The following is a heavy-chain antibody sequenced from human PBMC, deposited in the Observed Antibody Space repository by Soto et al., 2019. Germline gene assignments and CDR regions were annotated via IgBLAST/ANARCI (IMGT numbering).Heavy chain of an antibody. Sequence: SETLSLTCTVSGGSISSYYWSWIRQPPGKGLEWIGYIYYSGSTNYNPSLKSRVTISVDTSKNQFSLKLSSVTAADTAVYYCARGQYQLRGGRGIAWFDPWGQGTLVTVSS. J-gene: IGHJ5*02. CDR1: GGSISSYY. D-gene: IGHD2-2*01. CDR3: ARGQYQLRGGRGIAWFDP. CDR2: IYYSGST. V-gene: IGHV4-59*01.